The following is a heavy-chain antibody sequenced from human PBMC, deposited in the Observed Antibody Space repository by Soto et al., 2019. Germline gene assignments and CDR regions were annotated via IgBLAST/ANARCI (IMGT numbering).Heavy chain of an antibody. CDR3: ARGVVTSYYYYYYYMDV. CDR2: MNPNSGNT. CDR1: GYTFTSYD. Sequence: GASVKVSCKASGYTFTSYDINWVRQATGQGLEWMGWMNPNSGNTGYAQKFQGRVTMTRNTSISTAYMELSSLRSEDTAVYYCARGVVTSYYYYYYYMDVWGKGTTVTVSS. J-gene: IGHJ6*03. D-gene: IGHD2-15*01. V-gene: IGHV1-8*01.